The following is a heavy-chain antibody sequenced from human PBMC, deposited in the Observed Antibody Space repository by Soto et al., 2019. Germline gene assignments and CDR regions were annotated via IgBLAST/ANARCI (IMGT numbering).Heavy chain of an antibody. CDR2: ISSSSSTL. CDR1: GFTFSSYS. D-gene: IGHD2-2*02. Sequence: GGSLRLSCAASGFTFSSYSMNWVRQAPGKGLEWVSYISSSSSTLYYADPVKGRFTISRDNAKNSLYLQMNSLRDEDTAVYYCARGLGIVVVPAAIHNWLDPWGQGTLVTVSS. V-gene: IGHV3-48*02. J-gene: IGHJ5*02. CDR3: ARGLGIVVVPAAIHNWLDP.